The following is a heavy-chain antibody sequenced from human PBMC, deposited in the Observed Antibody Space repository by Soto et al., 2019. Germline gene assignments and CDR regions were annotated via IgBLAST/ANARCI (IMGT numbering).Heavy chain of an antibody. CDR1: GYTFTSYG. V-gene: IGHV1-18*01. Sequence: ASVKVSCKASGYTFTSYGISWVRQAPGQGLEWMGWISAYNGNTNYAQKLQGRVTMTTDTSTSTAYMELRSLRSDDTAVYYCARGTDSGSYPYYFDYWGQGTLVTVS. CDR2: ISAYNGNT. D-gene: IGHD1-26*01. J-gene: IGHJ4*02. CDR3: ARGTDSGSYPYYFDY.